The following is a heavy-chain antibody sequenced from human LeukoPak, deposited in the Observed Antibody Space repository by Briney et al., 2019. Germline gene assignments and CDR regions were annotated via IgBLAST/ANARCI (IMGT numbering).Heavy chain of an antibody. CDR2: INHSGST. CDR1: GGSFSGYY. V-gene: IGHV4-34*01. CDR3: ARSSSPSIAARPVGYLDY. D-gene: IGHD6-6*01. Sequence: SETLSLTCAVYGGSFSGYYWSWIRQPPGKGLEWIGEINHSGSTNYNPSLKSRVTISVDTSKNQFSLKLSSVTAADTAVYYCARSSSPSIAARPVGYLDYWGQGTLVTVSS. J-gene: IGHJ4*02.